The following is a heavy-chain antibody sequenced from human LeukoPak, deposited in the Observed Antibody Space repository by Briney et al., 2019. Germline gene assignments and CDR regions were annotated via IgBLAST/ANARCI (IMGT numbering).Heavy chain of an antibody. Sequence: ASVKVSCKASGYTFTSYGISWVRQAPGQGLEWMGWISAYNGNTNYAQMLQGRVTMTTDTSTSTAYMELRSLRSDDTAVYYCARDPSYIVVVPAAVDAFDIWGQGTMATVSS. CDR2: ISAYNGNT. CDR3: ARDPSYIVVVPAAVDAFDI. V-gene: IGHV1-18*01. J-gene: IGHJ3*02. D-gene: IGHD2-2*01. CDR1: GYTFTSYG.